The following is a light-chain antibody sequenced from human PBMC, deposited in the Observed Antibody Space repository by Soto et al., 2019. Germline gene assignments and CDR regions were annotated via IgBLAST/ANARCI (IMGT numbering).Light chain of an antibody. CDR3: AAWDDSLNGLYV. V-gene: IGLV1-44*01. J-gene: IGLJ1*01. Sequence: QAVVTQPPSASGTPGQRATTSCSGSSSNIGSNTVNWYQQLPGTAPKLLIYSNNQRPSGVPDRFSGSKSGTSASLAISGLQSEDEADYYCAAWDDSLNGLYVFGTGTKVTVL. CDR1: SSNIGSNT. CDR2: SNN.